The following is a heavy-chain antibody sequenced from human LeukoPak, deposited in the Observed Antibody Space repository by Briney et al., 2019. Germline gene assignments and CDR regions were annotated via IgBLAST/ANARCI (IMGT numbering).Heavy chain of an antibody. CDR3: ARRPWFGEANWFDP. CDR2: INHSGST. V-gene: IGHV4-34*01. Sequence: PSETLSLTCAVYGGSFSGYYWSWLRQPPGKGLEWIGEINHSGSTNYNPSLKSRVTISVDTSKNQFSLKLSSVTAADTAVYYCARRPWFGEANWFDPWGQGTLVTVSS. CDR1: GGSFSGYY. D-gene: IGHD3-10*01. J-gene: IGHJ5*02.